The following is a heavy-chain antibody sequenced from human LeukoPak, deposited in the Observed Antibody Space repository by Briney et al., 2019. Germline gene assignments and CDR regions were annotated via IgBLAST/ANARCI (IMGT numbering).Heavy chain of an antibody. CDR2: IKKDGSEK. Sequence: GGSLRLSCAASGFTFSSYWMSWVRQAPGKGLEWVANIKKDGSEKYYVDSVKGRFTISRDNAKHALYLQMRSLRAEDTAVYYCARVSGSYGAPYYFDYWGQGTLVTVSS. V-gene: IGHV3-7*01. CDR3: ARVSGSYGAPYYFDY. D-gene: IGHD1-26*01. J-gene: IGHJ4*02. CDR1: GFTFSSYW.